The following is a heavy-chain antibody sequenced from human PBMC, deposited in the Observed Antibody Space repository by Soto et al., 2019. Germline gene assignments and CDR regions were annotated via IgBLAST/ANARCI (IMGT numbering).Heavy chain of an antibody. Sequence: QVQLVESGGGVVQPGRSLRLSCAASGFSFSNYAMHWVRQAPGKGLEWVAVISSEGSKENYGDSVKGRFTISIDNSNNALYLQMNSMTPEHTAVSFCRKGCLRRGNCFFLVNCGQGTLVTDSP. CDR2: ISSEGSKE. D-gene: IGHD2-21*01. J-gene: IGHJ4*02. V-gene: IGHV3-30*18. CDR1: GFSFSNYA. CDR3: RKGCLRRGNCFFLVN.